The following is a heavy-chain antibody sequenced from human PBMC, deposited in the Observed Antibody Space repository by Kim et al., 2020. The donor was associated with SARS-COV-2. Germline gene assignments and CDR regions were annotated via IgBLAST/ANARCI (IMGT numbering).Heavy chain of an antibody. CDR1: GFTFSSYE. CDR2: ISSSGSTI. D-gene: IGHD2-21*02. J-gene: IGHJ4*02. CDR3: ERDPGYCGGDCYSL. Sequence: GGSLRLSCAASGFTFSSYEMNWVRQAPGKGLEWVSYISSSGSTIYYADSVKGRFTISRDNAKNSLYLQMNSLRAEDTAVYYCERDPGYCGGDCYSLWGQGTLVTVSS. V-gene: IGHV3-48*03.